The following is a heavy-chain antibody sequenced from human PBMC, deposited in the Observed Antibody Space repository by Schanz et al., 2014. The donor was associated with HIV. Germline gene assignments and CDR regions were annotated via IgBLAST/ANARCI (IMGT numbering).Heavy chain of an antibody. CDR2: MNPNSGNT. CDR1: GYTFTSYD. Sequence: QVHLVQSGAEVKKPGASVKVSCKASGYTFTSYDINWVRQATGQGLEWMGWMNPNSGNTGYAQKFQGRVTMTRNTSISTAYMDLRSLRSDDTAVYYCAREKTTLNWFDPWGQGTLVTVSS. CDR3: AREKTTLNWFDP. J-gene: IGHJ5*02. V-gene: IGHV1-8*01.